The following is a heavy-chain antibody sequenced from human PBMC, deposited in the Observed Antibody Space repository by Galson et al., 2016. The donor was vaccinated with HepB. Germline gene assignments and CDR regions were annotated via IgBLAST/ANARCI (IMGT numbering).Heavy chain of an antibody. CDR3: AKDRGRGTYNFWSGPRNYFDS. V-gene: IGHV3-23*01. J-gene: IGHJ4*02. CDR1: GFTFSSHA. Sequence: SLRLSCAASGFTFSSHAMNWVRQAPGKGPEWVSGISGSGDSTFYADSVKGRFTISRDNSKNTLYLEMNSLRAEDTAVYYCAKDRGRGTYNFWSGPRNYFDSGGQGTLVVVSS. CDR2: ISGSGDST. D-gene: IGHD3-3*01.